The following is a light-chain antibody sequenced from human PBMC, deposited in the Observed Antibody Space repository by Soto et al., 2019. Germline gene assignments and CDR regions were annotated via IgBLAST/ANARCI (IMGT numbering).Light chain of an antibody. V-gene: IGLV2-14*02. Sequence: QSVLTQPASVSESPGQSISISCGGGRNDIGTYNLVSWYQQHPGKAPKLIIYEVIKRPSWVPDRFSGSKSGNTASLTVSGLEADDEADYYCTSYAGSNNLVVFGGGTKLTVL. CDR3: TSYAGSNNLVV. J-gene: IGLJ2*01. CDR1: RNDIGTYNL. CDR2: EVI.